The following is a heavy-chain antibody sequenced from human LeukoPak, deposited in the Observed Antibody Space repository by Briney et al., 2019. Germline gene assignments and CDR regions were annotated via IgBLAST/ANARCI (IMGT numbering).Heavy chain of an antibody. CDR3: ARVGYYDSSGYYWNAFDI. J-gene: IGHJ3*02. CDR2: TYTRGST. Sequence: PSETLSLTCTVSGGPISSYYWSWIRRPAGKGGEGLGRTYTRGSTNYNRLRKSRVTMPEDQSKNQSSLKLSSVTAADTAVYYCARVGYYDSSGYYWNAFDIWGQGTMVTVSS. D-gene: IGHD3-22*01. CDR1: GGPISSYY. V-gene: IGHV4-4*07.